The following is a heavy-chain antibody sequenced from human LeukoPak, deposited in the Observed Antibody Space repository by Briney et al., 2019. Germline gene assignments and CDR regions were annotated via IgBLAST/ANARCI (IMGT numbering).Heavy chain of an antibody. V-gene: IGHV4-4*09. CDR3: ARSRPAPKEFDH. J-gene: IGHJ4*02. Sequence: PSETLSLTCTVSDDSISDYYWSWIRQPPGKGLEWIGYIYTRGTTNYNPSHKSRVTMSADTSKNQFSLKLDSVTAADTAVYYCARSRPAPKEFDHWGQGTLVTVSS. CDR2: IYTRGTT. CDR1: DDSISDYY. D-gene: IGHD2-2*01.